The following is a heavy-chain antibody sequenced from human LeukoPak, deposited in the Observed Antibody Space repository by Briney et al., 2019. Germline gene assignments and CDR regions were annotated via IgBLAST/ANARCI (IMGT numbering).Heavy chain of an antibody. D-gene: IGHD5-24*01. V-gene: IGHV3-9*01. CDR1: GFTFDDYA. J-gene: IGHJ4*02. Sequence: GGSLRLSCVASGFTFDDYAMHWVRQAPGKGLEWVSGISWNSGSIGYADSVKGRFTISRDNAKNSLYLQMNSLRAEDTALYYCAKDAVAAIQDYFDYWGQGTLVTVSS. CDR2: ISWNSGSI. CDR3: AKDAVAAIQDYFDY.